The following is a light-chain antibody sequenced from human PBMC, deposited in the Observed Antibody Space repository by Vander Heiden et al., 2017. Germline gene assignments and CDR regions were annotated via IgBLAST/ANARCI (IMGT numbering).Light chain of an antibody. V-gene: IGKV3-11*01. CDR1: QSVSSY. Sequence: EIVFTQSPATLSLSPGERATLPGRSSQSVSSYLAWYQQKPGQAPRRLIYDASNRATGIPARFSGSGSGTDFTLTISSLEPEDFAVYYCQQRSNWPRTFGQGTKVEIK. CDR2: DAS. J-gene: IGKJ1*01. CDR3: QQRSNWPRT.